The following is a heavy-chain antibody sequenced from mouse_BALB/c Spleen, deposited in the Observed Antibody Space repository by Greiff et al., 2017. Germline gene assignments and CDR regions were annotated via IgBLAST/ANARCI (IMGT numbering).Heavy chain of an antibody. CDR3: ARGLDGYYYAMDY. CDR2: ISSGGST. CDR1: GFTFSSYA. V-gene: IGHV5-6-5*01. D-gene: IGHD2-3*01. J-gene: IGHJ4*01. Sequence: EVQVVESGGGLVKPGGSLKLSCAASGFTFSSYAMSWVRQTPEKRLEWVASISSGGSTYYPDSVKGRFTISRDNARNILYLQMSSLRSEDTAMYYCARGLDGYYYAMDYWGQGTSVTVSS.